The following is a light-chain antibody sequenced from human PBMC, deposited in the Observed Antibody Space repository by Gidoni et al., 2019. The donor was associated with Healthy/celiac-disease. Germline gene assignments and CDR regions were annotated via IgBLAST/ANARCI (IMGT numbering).Light chain of an antibody. Sequence: YVRNKPPTGPVAPGQTARITWGGNNIGSKGVHWYQQKPGQAPVLVVYDDSDRPSGIPERFSGSTSGNTATLTISRVEAGDEADYYCQVWDSSSDHVVFGGGTKLTVL. V-gene: IGLV3-21*02. J-gene: IGLJ2*01. CDR1: NIGSKG. CDR3: QVWDSSSDHVV. CDR2: DDS.